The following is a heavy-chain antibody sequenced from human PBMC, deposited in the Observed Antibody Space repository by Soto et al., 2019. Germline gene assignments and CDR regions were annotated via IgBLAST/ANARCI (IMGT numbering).Heavy chain of an antibody. J-gene: IGHJ3*02. CDR2: IGRSSSYT. V-gene: IGHV3-11*05. Sequence: QVQLVESGGGLVKPGGSLRLSCAASGFTFSDYYMSWIRQAPGKGLEWVSYIGRSSSYTNYADSVKGRFTISRDNAKNSLYLKMNSLRAEDTAVYYCARDADILTGSDAFDIWGQGTMVTVSS. D-gene: IGHD3-9*01. CDR3: ARDADILTGSDAFDI. CDR1: GFTFSDYY.